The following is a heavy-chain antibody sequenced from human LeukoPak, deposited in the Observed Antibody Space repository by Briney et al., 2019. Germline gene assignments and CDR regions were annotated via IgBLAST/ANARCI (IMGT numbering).Heavy chain of an antibody. CDR1: GGTFSSYT. J-gene: IGHJ4*02. V-gene: IGHV1-69*04. CDR2: TIPILDLA. D-gene: IGHD2-2*01. Sequence: SVKVSCKASGGTFSSYTISWVRQAPGQGLEWMGRTIPILDLANYAQKFQGRVMITADRSTSTAYMELSSLRSEDTAVYYCARDESCSTATCLSFFDYWGQGTLVTVSS. CDR3: ARDESCSTATCLSFFDY.